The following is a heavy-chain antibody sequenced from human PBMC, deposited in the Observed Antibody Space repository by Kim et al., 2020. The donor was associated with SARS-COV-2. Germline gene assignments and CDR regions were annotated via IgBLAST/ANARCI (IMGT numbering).Heavy chain of an antibody. CDR3: ARGSYSGRSWYFDL. V-gene: IGHV4-59*11. CDR1: GGSSSSQY. J-gene: IGHJ2*01. Sequence: SETLSLTCTVPGGSSSSQYWIWIRQPPGKGLEWIGYIYHSGATNYNPSLESRVTTSIDTSKNQLSLKVTSVTAAYTAVYYCARGSYSGRSWYFDLWGRGTLVTVSS. CDR2: IYHSGAT. D-gene: IGHD1-26*01.